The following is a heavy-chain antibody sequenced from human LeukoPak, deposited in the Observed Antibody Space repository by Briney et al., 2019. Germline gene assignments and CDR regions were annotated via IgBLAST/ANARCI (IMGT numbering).Heavy chain of an antibody. CDR3: ARNSEVTRRWYYYYMDV. Sequence: ASVKVSCKASGYTFTGYYMHWVRQAPGQGLEWMGWINPNSGGTNYAQKFQGRVTMTRDTSISTAYMELSRLRSDGTAVYYCARNSEVTRRWYYYYMDVWGKGTTVTVSS. J-gene: IGHJ6*03. CDR1: GYTFTGYY. CDR2: INPNSGGT. D-gene: IGHD4-17*01. V-gene: IGHV1-2*02.